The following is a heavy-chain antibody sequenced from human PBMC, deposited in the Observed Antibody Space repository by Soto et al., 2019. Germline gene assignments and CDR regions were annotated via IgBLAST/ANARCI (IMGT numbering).Heavy chain of an antibody. CDR1: GFTFSSYS. CDR2: ISRSAGNT. V-gene: IGHV3-21*01. J-gene: IGHJ3*02. Sequence: EVQLVESGGGLVKPGGSLRLSCAASGFTFSSYSMNWVRQAPGKGLERVSSISRSAGNTYYADSVKGRFTISRDNAKNSMYLQMNSLRAEDTAVYYCARDQVPGLDAFDIWGQGTMVTVSS. CDR3: ARDQVPGLDAFDI.